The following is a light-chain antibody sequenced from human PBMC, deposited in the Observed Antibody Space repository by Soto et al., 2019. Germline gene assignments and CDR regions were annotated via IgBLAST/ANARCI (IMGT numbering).Light chain of an antibody. CDR2: DVN. Sequence: QSALTQPRSVSGSPGQSVTISCTGTSSDVGGYIYVTWYQHHPGKAHKLMITDVNKRASGVPDRFSGSKSGTTASLTISGLQSEDEADYYCCSFGGRVFVFGTGTKLTVL. V-gene: IGLV2-11*01. J-gene: IGLJ1*01. CDR1: SSDVGGYIY. CDR3: CSFGGRVFV.